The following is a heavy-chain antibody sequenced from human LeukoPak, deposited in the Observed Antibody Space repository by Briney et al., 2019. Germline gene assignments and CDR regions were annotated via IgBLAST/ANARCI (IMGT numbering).Heavy chain of an antibody. D-gene: IGHD3-3*01. Sequence: GASVKVSCKASGYTFTGYYIHWVRQAPGQGLEWMAWINPDSGGTNYAQKFQGRVTMTRDTSISTAYMELSRLRSDDTAVYYCARGRAPTIFGVVVTSRSPGEYWGQGTLVTVSS. J-gene: IGHJ4*02. CDR2: INPDSGGT. CDR1: GYTFTGYY. CDR3: ARGRAPTIFGVVVTSRSPGEY. V-gene: IGHV1-2*02.